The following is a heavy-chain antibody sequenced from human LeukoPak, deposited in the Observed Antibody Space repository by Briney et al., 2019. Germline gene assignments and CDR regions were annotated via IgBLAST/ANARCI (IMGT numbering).Heavy chain of an antibody. J-gene: IGHJ4*02. D-gene: IGHD3-3*01. CDR3: ARESDFWSGYYSYLDH. V-gene: IGHV3-48*03. Sequence: GGSLRLSCAASGFTFSSYDLNWVRQAPGKGLEWISYISSSGSTIYYADSVKGRFTISRDNAKSSLYLQMNSLRAEDTAVYYCARESDFWSGYYSYLDHWGQGTLVTVSS. CDR2: ISSSGSTI. CDR1: GFTFSSYD.